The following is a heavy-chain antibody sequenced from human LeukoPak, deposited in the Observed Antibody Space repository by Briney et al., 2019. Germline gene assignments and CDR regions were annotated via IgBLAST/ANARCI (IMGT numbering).Heavy chain of an antibody. CDR2: ISAYNGNT. CDR1: GFTFTSYG. CDR3: ASHRIHYDSSGYFWAYYFDY. Sequence: ASVKVSCKASGFTFTSYGISWVRQAPGQGLEWMGWISAYNGNTNYAQKLQGRVTMTTDTSTSTAYMELRSLRSDDTAVYYCASHRIHYDSSGYFWAYYFDYWGQGTLVTVSS. V-gene: IGHV1-18*01. D-gene: IGHD3-22*01. J-gene: IGHJ4*02.